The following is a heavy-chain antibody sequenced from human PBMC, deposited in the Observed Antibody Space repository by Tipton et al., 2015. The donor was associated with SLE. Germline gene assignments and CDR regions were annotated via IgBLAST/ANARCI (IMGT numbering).Heavy chain of an antibody. Sequence: QLVQSGAEVKKPGASVTVSCKASGYTFTAYYIHWVRQAPGEGLEWMGRINPNSGGTNFAQQFQGRVTMTRDTSINTVYMEVSSLTSDDTALYYCAREEASSGGDGYPGYWGQGALVHVYS. CDR1: GYTFTAYY. J-gene: IGHJ4*02. CDR3: AREEASSGGDGYPGY. V-gene: IGHV1-2*06. CDR2: INPNSGGT. D-gene: IGHD2-21*01.